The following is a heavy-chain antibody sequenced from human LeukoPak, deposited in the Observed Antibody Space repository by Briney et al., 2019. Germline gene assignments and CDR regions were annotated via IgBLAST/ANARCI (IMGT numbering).Heavy chain of an antibody. CDR3: AREAHDYSDVG. Sequence: GGSPRLSCAASGFTFSSYSMNWVRQAPGKGLEWVSSISSSSSYVYYADSVKGRFTISRDNAKNSLYLQMNSLRAEDTAVYYCAREAHDYSDVGWGQGTLVTVSS. D-gene: IGHD4-11*01. J-gene: IGHJ4*02. CDR2: ISSSSSYV. CDR1: GFTFSSYS. V-gene: IGHV3-21*01.